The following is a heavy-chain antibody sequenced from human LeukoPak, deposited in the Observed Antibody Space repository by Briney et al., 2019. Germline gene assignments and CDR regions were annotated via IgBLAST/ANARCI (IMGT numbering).Heavy chain of an antibody. CDR1: GFTFSSYG. J-gene: IGHJ5*02. Sequence: GGSLTLSCAASGFTFSSYGMRWVRQAPGKGLEWVAFIRYDGSNKYYADSVQCRFTISRHNSTKTLYLQVNCLRAEDTAVYYCAIDVIPPHMEHDWFDPWGEGTPVTVSS. CDR2: IRYDGSNK. V-gene: IGHV3-30*02. CDR3: AIDVIPPHMEHDWFDP. D-gene: IGHD2/OR15-2a*01.